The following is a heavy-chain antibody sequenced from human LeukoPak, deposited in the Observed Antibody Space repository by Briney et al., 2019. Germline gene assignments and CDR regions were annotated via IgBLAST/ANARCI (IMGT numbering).Heavy chain of an antibody. D-gene: IGHD6-19*01. J-gene: IGHJ6*03. CDR2: IYHSGSI. CDR3: ARTSGKWYYYMDV. CDR1: GFTFSSYAM. Sequence: GSLRLSCAASGFTFSSYAMSWVRQAPGKGLEWIGEIYHSGSINYNPSLESRVTISVDKSKNQFSLKLTSVTAADTAVYYCARTSGKWYYYMDVWGKGTTVTVSS. V-gene: IGHV4-4*02.